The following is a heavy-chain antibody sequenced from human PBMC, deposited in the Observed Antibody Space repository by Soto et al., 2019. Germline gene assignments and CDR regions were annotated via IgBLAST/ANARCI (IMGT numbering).Heavy chain of an antibody. D-gene: IGHD3-3*01. CDR1: GFTFSSYG. V-gene: IGHV3-30*18. J-gene: IGHJ6*02. Sequence: QVQLVESGGGVVQPGRSLRLSCVASGFTFSSYGMHWVRQAPGKGLEWVAVISYDGTNRNHADSVKGRFTISRDNSKNTLHLQMNSLISEDTAVYYCAKDQSGYDHYAMDVWGQGTAVTVSS. CDR3: AKDQSGYDHYAMDV. CDR2: ISYDGTNR.